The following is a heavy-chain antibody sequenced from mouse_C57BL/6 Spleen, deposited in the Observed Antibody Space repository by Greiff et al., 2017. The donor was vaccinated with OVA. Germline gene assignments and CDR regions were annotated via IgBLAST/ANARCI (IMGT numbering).Heavy chain of an antibody. Sequence: DVQLQESGPGLVKPSQSLSLTCSVTGYSITSGYYWNWIRQFPGNKLEWMGYISYDGSNNYNPSLKNRISITRDTSKNQFFLKLNSVTTEDTATYYCAREGEDSFDYWGQGTTLTVSS. J-gene: IGHJ2*01. CDR3: AREGEDSFDY. V-gene: IGHV3-6*01. CDR1: GYSITSGYY. CDR2: ISYDGSN.